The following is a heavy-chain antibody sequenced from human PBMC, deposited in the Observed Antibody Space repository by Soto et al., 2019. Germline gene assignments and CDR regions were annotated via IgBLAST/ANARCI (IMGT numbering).Heavy chain of an antibody. CDR2: IGTSSSYI. V-gene: IGHV3-21*01. D-gene: IGHD4-17*01. CDR1: GFTFSSYT. Sequence: KTGGSVRLSCAASGFTFSSYTMNWVRQAPGRGLEWVSSIGTSSSYIYYADSVKGRFTISRDNAKNSLFLQMNSLRADDTAVYYCARDSVRDYLYYYYGMDVWGQGTTVTVSS. CDR3: ARDSVRDYLYYYYGMDV. J-gene: IGHJ6*02.